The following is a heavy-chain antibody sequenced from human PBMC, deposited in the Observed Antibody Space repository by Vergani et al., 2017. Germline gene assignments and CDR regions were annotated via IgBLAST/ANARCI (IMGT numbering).Heavy chain of an antibody. CDR3: AKDLGTSSGGGWFDP. CDR2: IILNINSI. CDR1: LFTSSFYS. Sequence: DSVVFFLLPFISLILSCVASLFTSSFYSIHFFLQSPFNFLDFFSGIILNINSIVYADSVNFLFTISIYNAKNSLYLQMNSLRAEDTALYYCAKDLGTSSGGGWFDPWGQGTLVTVSS. J-gene: IGHJ5*02. V-gene: IGHV3-9*02. D-gene: IGHD6-6*01.